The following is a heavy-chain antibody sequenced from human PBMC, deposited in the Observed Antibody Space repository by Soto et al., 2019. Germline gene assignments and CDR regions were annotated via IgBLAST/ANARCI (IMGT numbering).Heavy chain of an antibody. CDR2: IIPILGIA. CDR1: GGTFSSYT. V-gene: IGHV1-69*02. CDR3: ARASAGERITMVRGAVSYYMDV. D-gene: IGHD3-10*01. Sequence: SVKVSCKASGGTFSSYTISWVRQAPGQGLEWMGRIIPILGIANYAQKFQGRVTITADKSTSTAYMELSSLRSEDTAVYYCARASAGERITMVRGAVSYYMDVWGKGTTVTVSS. J-gene: IGHJ6*03.